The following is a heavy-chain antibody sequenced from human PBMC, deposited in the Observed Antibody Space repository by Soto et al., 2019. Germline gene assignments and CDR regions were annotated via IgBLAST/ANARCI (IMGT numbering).Heavy chain of an antibody. Sequence: EVQLVQSGAEVKKSGESLKISCEGSGYSFTTYWIGWVRQMPGKGLEWMGTIRPGDSDTRYSPSFQGQVPISAARSTSTSYLQWSSLKAADSAMYYCARHIVLGILPREYYAMDAWGQGTAVTVSS. CDR3: ARHIVLGILPREYYAMDA. CDR2: IRPGDSDT. D-gene: IGHD7-27*01. V-gene: IGHV5-51*01. J-gene: IGHJ6*02. CDR1: GYSFTTYW.